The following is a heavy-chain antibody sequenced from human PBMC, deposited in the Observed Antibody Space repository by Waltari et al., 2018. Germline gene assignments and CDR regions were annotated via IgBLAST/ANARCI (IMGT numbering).Heavy chain of an antibody. Sequence: QVQLQQWGAGLLKPSETLSLTCAVYGGSFSGYYWSWIRQPPGKGLEWFGEINHSGSTNYNPPLKSRVTISVDTSKNQFSLRLSSVTAADTAVYYCARGLYCTNGVCYTEYFQHWGQGTLVTVSS. CDR1: GGSFSGYY. CDR2: INHSGST. J-gene: IGHJ1*01. D-gene: IGHD2-8*01. V-gene: IGHV4-34*01. CDR3: ARGLYCTNGVCYTEYFQH.